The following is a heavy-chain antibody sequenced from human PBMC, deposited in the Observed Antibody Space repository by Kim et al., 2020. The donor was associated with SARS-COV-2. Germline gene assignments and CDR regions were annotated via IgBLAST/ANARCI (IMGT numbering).Heavy chain of an antibody. D-gene: IGHD3-22*01. V-gene: IGHV3-7*01. Sequence: GGSLRLSCAASGFTFSSYWMRWVRQAPGKGLEWVANIKQDGSEKYYVDSVKGRFTISRDNAKNSLYLQMNSLRAEDTAVYYCARDPNYYYDSSGYYPQDGYYYGMDVWGQGTTVTVSS. CDR1: GFTFSSYW. J-gene: IGHJ6*02. CDR3: ARDPNYYYDSSGYYPQDGYYYGMDV. CDR2: IKQDGSEK.